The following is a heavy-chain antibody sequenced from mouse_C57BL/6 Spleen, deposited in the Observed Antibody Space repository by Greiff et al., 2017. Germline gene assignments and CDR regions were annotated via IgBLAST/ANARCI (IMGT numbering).Heavy chain of an antibody. CDR1: GYTFTSYW. J-gene: IGHJ2*01. V-gene: IGHV1-64*01. CDR2: IHPNSGST. CDR3: ARGPPTGTDDY. D-gene: IGHD4-1*02. Sequence: VQLQQPGAELVKPGASVKLSCKASGYTFTSYWMHWVKQRPGQGLEWIGMIHPNSGSTNYNEKFKSKATLTVDKSSSTAYMQLSSLPSEDSAVYYCARGPPTGTDDYWGQGTTLTVSS.